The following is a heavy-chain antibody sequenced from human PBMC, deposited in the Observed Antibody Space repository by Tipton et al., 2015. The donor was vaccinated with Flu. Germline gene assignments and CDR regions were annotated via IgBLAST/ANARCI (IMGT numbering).Heavy chain of an antibody. V-gene: IGHV4-34*01. CDR2: INHSGST. CDR1: GGSFSGYY. CDR3: ARENLYTIFGVVIKYGMDV. D-gene: IGHD3-3*01. Sequence: TLSLTCAVYGGSFSGYYWSWIRQPPGKGLEWIEEINHSGSTNYNPSLKSRVTISVDTSKNQFSLKLSSVTAADTAVYYCARENLYTIFGVVIKYGMDVWGQGTTVPVSS. J-gene: IGHJ6*02.